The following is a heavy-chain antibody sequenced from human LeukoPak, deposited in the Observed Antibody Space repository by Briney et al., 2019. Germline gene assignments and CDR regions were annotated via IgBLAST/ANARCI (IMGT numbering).Heavy chain of an antibody. V-gene: IGHV3-7*01. CDR2: IKQDGSEK. Sequence: HPGGSLRLSCAASGFTFSSYWMSWVRQAPGKGLEWVANIKQDGSEKYYVDSVKGRFTISRDNAKNSLYLQMNSLRAEDTAVYYCARDSEDFWSGYNFDYWGQGTLVTVSS. J-gene: IGHJ4*02. CDR1: GFTFSSYW. CDR3: ARDSEDFWSGYNFDY. D-gene: IGHD3-3*01.